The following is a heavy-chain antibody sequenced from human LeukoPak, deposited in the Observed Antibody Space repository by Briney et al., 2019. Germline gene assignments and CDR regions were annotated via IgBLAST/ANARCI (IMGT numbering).Heavy chain of an antibody. V-gene: IGHV3-30*02. CDR2: IQDDGSQK. CDR1: GVSFSGYA. D-gene: IGHD5-24*01. Sequence: PGGSLRLSCAASGVSFSGYAMDWVRQAPGKGLEWVAFIQDDGSQKSYVDSVKGRFTISRDNTKNTLYLQMNSLRAEDTALYYCASGYNYGFDYWGQGTLVTVSS. J-gene: IGHJ4*02. CDR3: ASGYNYGFDY.